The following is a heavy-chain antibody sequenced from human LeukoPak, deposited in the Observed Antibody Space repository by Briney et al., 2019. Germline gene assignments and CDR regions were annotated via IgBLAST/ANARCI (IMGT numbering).Heavy chain of an antibody. V-gene: IGHV3-21*01. Sequence: GGSLRLSCAASESTFSSYGMNWVRQAPGKGLEWVSRISSSGTYTDYTDSVKGRFTISRDNAKNSLYLQVNSLRAEDTALYFCARGVGYCSSSRCSPGYYMDVWGQGTTVTVFS. J-gene: IGHJ6*03. CDR2: ISSSGTYT. CDR3: ARGVGYCSSSRCSPGYYMDV. CDR1: ESTFSSYG. D-gene: IGHD2-15*01.